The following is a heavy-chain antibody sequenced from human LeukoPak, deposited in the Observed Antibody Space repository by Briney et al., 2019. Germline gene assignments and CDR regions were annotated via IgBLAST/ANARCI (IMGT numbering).Heavy chain of an antibody. D-gene: IGHD6-13*01. CDR2: ISDSSTYV. V-gene: IGHV3-21*05. Sequence: GGSLRLSCTASGFTFSSYSMNWVRQAPGKGLEWLSYISDSSTYVYYADSVKGRLTISRDNAKNSVYLQMSSLRAEDTAVYYCARAGSSSWYGWFDPWGQGTLVTVSS. J-gene: IGHJ5*02. CDR1: GFTFSSYS. CDR3: ARAGSSSWYGWFDP.